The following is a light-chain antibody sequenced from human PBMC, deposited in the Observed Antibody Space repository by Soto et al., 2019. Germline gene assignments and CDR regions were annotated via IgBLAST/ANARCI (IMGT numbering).Light chain of an antibody. CDR1: QSVSID. CDR3: QQYNNWPPWT. Sequence: EIVMTQSPATLYVSPGERVTLSCRASQSVSIDLAWYQQKPGQAPRLLLFGASTRATGIPARFSGSGSGTEFSLTISSLQSEDFAVYYCQQYNNWPPWTFGQGTKVDIK. V-gene: IGKV3-15*01. CDR2: GAS. J-gene: IGKJ1*01.